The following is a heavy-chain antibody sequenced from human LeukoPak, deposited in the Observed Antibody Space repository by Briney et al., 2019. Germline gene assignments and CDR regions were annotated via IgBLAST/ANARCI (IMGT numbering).Heavy chain of an antibody. J-gene: IGHJ5*02. D-gene: IGHD2-2*01. CDR3: ARDLPLIVVVPAATKRNWFDP. Sequence: SSVKVSCKASGYSFTSYGISWVRQAPGQGLEWMGWISVYHGNTNYEQKLQGRVTMTTDTSTSTAYMELRSLRSDDTAVYYCARDLPLIVVVPAATKRNWFDPWGQGTLVTVSS. CDR1: GYSFTSYG. CDR2: ISVYHGNT. V-gene: IGHV1-18*04.